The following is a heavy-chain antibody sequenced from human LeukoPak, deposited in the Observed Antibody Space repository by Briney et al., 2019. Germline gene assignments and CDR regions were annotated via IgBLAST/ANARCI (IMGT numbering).Heavy chain of an antibody. V-gene: IGHV3-30*02. Sequence: GGSLRLSCAASGFTFSSYGMHWVRQAPGKGLEWVAFIRYDGSNKYYADSVKGRFTISRDNSKNTLYLQMNSLRAEDTAVYCCAKDRCSGGSCYSINAEYFQHWGQGTLVTVSS. D-gene: IGHD2-15*01. CDR3: AKDRCSGGSCYSINAEYFQH. J-gene: IGHJ1*01. CDR2: IRYDGSNK. CDR1: GFTFSSYG.